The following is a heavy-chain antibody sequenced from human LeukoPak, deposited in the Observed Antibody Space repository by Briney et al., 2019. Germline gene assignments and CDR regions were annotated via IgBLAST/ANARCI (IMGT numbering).Heavy chain of an antibody. V-gene: IGHV3-20*04. CDR2: INWNGGST. J-gene: IGHJ6*03. Sequence: SGGSLRLSCAASGFTFDDYGMSWVRQAPGKGLEWVSGINWNGGSTGYADSVKGRFTISRDNAKNSLCLQMNSLRAEDTALYYCARGYSYGYIVYYYYYMDVWGKGTTVTVSS. CDR1: GFTFDDYG. CDR3: ARGYSYGYIVYYYYYMDV. D-gene: IGHD5-18*01.